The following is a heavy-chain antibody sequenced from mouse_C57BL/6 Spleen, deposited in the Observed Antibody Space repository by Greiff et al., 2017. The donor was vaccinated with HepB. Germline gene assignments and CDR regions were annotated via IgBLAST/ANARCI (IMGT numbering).Heavy chain of an antibody. CDR1: GYSFTGYY. Sequence: EVQVVESGPELVKPGASVKISCKASGYSFTGYYMHWVKQSSEKSLEWIGEINPSTGGTSYNQKFKGKATLTVDKSSSTAYMQLKSLTSEDSAVYYCARSGTWGVYYFDYWGQGTTLTVSS. CDR3: ARSGTWGVYYFDY. CDR2: INPSTGGT. D-gene: IGHD4-1*01. V-gene: IGHV1-43*01. J-gene: IGHJ2*01.